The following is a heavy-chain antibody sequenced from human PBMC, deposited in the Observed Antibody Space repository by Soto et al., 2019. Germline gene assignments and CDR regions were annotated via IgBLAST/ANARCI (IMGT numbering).Heavy chain of an antibody. Sequence: GGSLRLSCAASGFTFSSYEMNWVRQAPGKGLEWVSYISSSGSTIYYADSVKGRFTISRDNAKNSLYLQMNSLRAEDTAVYYCAIDRDITGGFDYWGQGTLVTVSS. CDR3: AIDRDITGGFDY. V-gene: IGHV3-48*03. J-gene: IGHJ4*02. CDR1: GFTFSSYE. CDR2: ISSSGSTI. D-gene: IGHD7-27*01.